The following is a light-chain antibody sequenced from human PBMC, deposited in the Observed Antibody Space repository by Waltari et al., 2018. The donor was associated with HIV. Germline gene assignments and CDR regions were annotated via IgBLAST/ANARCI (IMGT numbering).Light chain of an antibody. Sequence: SYKLTQPPSVSLSPGQTARITCSGDALPKQYGHWYQQKPSQAPILVMFKDNERPSGIPERFSGSSSGTTVTLTISGVQSEDEADYYCQSTDSTGTWVFGGGTRLTVL. CDR1: ALPKQY. CDR2: KDN. J-gene: IGLJ3*02. V-gene: IGLV3-25*03. CDR3: QSTDSTGTWV.